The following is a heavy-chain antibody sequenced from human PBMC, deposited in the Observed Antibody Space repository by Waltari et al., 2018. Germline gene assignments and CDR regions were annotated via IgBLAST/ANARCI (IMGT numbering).Heavy chain of an antibody. V-gene: IGHV4-34*01. D-gene: IGHD4-17*01. CDR2: INQRGST. CDR1: GGSFSGYY. Sequence: QVQLQQWGAGLLKPSETLSLTCAVYGGSFSGYYCRWIRQPPGKGLEWIGEINQRGSTNYIPSLKSRVTISLDTSKNQFSLNLNSVTAADTAAYYCARAPMSLDYRFDYWGQGTLVTVSS. CDR3: ARAPMSLDYRFDY. J-gene: IGHJ4*02.